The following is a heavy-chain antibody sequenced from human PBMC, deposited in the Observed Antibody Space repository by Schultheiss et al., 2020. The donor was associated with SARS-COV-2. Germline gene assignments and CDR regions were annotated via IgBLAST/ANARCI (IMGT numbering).Heavy chain of an antibody. CDR3: AREGYSYEIDY. CDR2: ISYDGSNK. D-gene: IGHD5-18*01. Sequence: GGSLRLSCAASGFTFSSYAMHWVRQAPGKGLEWVAVISYDGSNKYYADSVKGRFTISRDNSKNTLYLQMNSLRAEDTAVYYCAREGYSYEIDYWGQGTLVTVSS. CDR1: GFTFSSYA. V-gene: IGHV3-30*04. J-gene: IGHJ4*02.